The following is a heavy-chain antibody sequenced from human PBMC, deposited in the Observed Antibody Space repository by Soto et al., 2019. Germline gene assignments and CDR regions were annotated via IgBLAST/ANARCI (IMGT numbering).Heavy chain of an antibody. CDR2: IYYSGST. V-gene: IGHV4-31*03. D-gene: IGHD2-2*01. CDR1: GGSISSGGYY. J-gene: IGHJ6*02. Sequence: QVQLQESGPGLVKPSQTLSLTCTVSGGSISSGGYYWSWIRQHPGKGLEWIGYIYYSGSTYYNPSLKSRVTTSVDTSKDQFSLKLSSVTAAGTAVYYCAVSRDGYSMDVWGQGTTVTVSS. CDR3: AVSRDGYSMDV.